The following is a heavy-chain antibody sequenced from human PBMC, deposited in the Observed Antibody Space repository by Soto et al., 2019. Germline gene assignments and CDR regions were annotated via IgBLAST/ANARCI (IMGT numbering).Heavy chain of an antibody. V-gene: IGHV3-23*01. Sequence: GGSLRLSCAASGFTLSTFAMSWVRQAPGKGLEWVSSISVSGSDDSTYYADSVKGRFTISRDNFKNTLDLQMNSLRAEDTAIYYCAKDSPYSYDGSGIYYDVFDSWGQGTLVTVSS. CDR2: ISVSGSDDST. J-gene: IGHJ4*02. D-gene: IGHD3-22*01. CDR1: GFTLSTFA. CDR3: AKDSPYSYDGSGIYYDVFDS.